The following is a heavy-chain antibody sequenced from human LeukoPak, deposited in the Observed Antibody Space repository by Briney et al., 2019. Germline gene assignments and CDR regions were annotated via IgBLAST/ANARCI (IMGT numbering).Heavy chain of an antibody. J-gene: IGHJ3*02. D-gene: IGHD6-13*01. CDR1: GYTFTTYG. CDR3: ANYYSSSYTFDI. V-gene: IGHV7-4-1*02. CDR2: INTNTGDP. Sequence: GASVKVSCKASGYTFTTYGINWVRQAPGQGLEWMGWINTNTGDPTYAQGFTGRFVLSLDTSVTTAYLQISSLKAEDTALYYCANYYSSSYTFDIWGQGTMVTVSS.